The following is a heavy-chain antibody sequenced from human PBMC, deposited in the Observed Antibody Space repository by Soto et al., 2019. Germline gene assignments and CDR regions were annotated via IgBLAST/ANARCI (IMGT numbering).Heavy chain of an antibody. CDR2: MDQDGSEK. D-gene: IGHD3-10*01. J-gene: IGHJ4*02. CDR3: ARDRGYSTFDY. CDR1: GGNFGSYW. Sequence: PGGSLRLSCAAAGGNFGSYWMSWVSQAPGKGLEWVANMDQDGSEKNYVDSVKGRFTISRDNAKNSLYLQMNSLRAEDTALYYCARDRGYSTFDYWGQGTLVTVSS. V-gene: IGHV3-7*03.